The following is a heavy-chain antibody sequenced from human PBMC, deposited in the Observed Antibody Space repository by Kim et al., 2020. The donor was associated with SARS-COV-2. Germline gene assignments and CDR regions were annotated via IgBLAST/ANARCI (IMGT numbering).Heavy chain of an antibody. CDR2: MSYDGSNK. Sequence: GGSLRLSCAASGFTFNSCAIYWVRQAPGQGMEWVAVMSYDGSNKNYADSLNGRFTISTDNSKNTLYLQMNSLMAAATAVYYCSRDSPRGHRYLYVW. V-gene: IGHV3-30-3*01. CDR3: SRDSPRGHRYLYV. J-gene: IGHJ3*01. CDR1: GFTFNSCA. D-gene: IGHD3-16*02.